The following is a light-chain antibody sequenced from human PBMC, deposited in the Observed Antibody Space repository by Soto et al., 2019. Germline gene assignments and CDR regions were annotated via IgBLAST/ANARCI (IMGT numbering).Light chain of an antibody. CDR3: QQANSFPLT. CDR2: AAS. V-gene: IGKV1-12*01. CDR1: QGISSW. Sequence: DIPMTQSPSSVSASVGDRVTITCRESQGISSWLAWYQQKPGKAPKLLIYAASSLQSGGPSRFRGSGSGTEFTLTISSLKPEDVATYDCQQANSFPLTVGGGTKVEIK. J-gene: IGKJ4*01.